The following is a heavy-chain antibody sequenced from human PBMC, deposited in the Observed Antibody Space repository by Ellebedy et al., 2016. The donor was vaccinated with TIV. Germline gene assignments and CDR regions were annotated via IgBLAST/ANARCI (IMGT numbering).Heavy chain of an antibody. V-gene: IGHV1-46*01. J-gene: IGHJ4*02. Sequence: ASVKVSCKTSGYTFTAFHIHWVRQAPGQGLEWVGTLNPSTGGTSYAQKFQGRVTLTRDTSTSTAYMELSSLRSDDTAVYYCAINQQLGYWGQGTLVTVSS. D-gene: IGHD6-6*01. CDR1: GYTFTAFH. CDR2: LNPSTGGT. CDR3: AINQQLGY.